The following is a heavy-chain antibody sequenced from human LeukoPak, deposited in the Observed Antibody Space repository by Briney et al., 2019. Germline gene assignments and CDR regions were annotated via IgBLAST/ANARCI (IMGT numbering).Heavy chain of an antibody. CDR3: AKSGLNRFDY. V-gene: IGHV3-48*01. Sequence: GGSLRLSCAASGFTFNNYNMNWVRQAPGKGLEWVSYITLSSTTIYYADSVKGRFTISRDNAKNSLYLQMNSLRAEDTAVYYCAKSGLNRFDYWGQGTLVTVSS. CDR2: ITLSSTTI. CDR1: GFTFNNYN. D-gene: IGHD2-15*01. J-gene: IGHJ4*02.